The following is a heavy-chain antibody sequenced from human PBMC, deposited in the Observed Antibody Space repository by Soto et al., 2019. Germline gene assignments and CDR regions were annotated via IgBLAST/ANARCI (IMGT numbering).Heavy chain of an antibody. Sequence: QVHLVQSGAEVKKPGASVKVSCKASGSTFTSYDISWVRQAPGRGLEWMGWVSAYNGNRNYAQNXXXXXXXXXXXXXXXXXXXXXXLRSDDTAMYYCARGGDHIDYWGQGTLVTVSS. J-gene: IGHJ4*02. CDR1: GSTFTSYD. D-gene: IGHD3-10*01. CDR3: ARGGDHIDY. CDR2: VSAYNGNR. V-gene: IGHV1-18*01.